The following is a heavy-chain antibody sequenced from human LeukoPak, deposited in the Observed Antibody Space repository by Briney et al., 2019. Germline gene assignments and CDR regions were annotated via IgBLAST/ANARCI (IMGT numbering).Heavy chain of an antibody. D-gene: IGHD6-13*01. CDR3: ARFIAAPYYFDY. J-gene: IGHJ4*02. V-gene: IGHV3-21*01. CDR1: GFTFSSYG. Sequence: GGSLRLSCAASGFTFSSYGMHWVRQAPGKGLEWVSFISSSRSYIYYADSVKGRFTISRDNAKNSLYLQMNSLRAEDTAVYYCARFIAAPYYFDYWGRGTLVTVSS. CDR2: ISSSRSYI.